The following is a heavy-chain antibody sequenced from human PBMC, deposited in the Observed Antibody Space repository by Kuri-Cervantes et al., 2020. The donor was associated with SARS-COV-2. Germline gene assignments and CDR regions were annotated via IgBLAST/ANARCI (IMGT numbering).Heavy chain of an antibody. CDR2: MNPNSGDT. V-gene: IGHV1-8*03. Sequence: ASVKVSCKASGYTFTNYEINWVRQATGQGLEWMGWMNPNSGDTDYAQKFQGRVTITTYESTSTAYMELSSLRYEDTAVYYCARDQYGSGGMGNYWGQGTLVTVSS. CDR1: GYTFTNYE. D-gene: IGHD3-10*01. CDR3: ARDQYGSGGMGNY. J-gene: IGHJ4*02.